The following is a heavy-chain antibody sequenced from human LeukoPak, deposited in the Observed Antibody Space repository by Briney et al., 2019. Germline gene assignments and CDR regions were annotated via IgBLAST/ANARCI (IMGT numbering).Heavy chain of an antibody. CDR2: IRYDGSNK. D-gene: IGHD3-22*01. CDR3: ARYYYDSSGFDY. J-gene: IGHJ4*02. CDR1: GFTFSSYG. V-gene: IGHV3-30*02. Sequence: PGGSLRLSCAASGFTFSSYGMHWVRQAPGKGLEWVAFIRYDGSNKYYADSVKGRFTISRDNAKNSLYLQMSSLRAEDTAVYYCARYYYDSSGFDYWGQGTLVTVSS.